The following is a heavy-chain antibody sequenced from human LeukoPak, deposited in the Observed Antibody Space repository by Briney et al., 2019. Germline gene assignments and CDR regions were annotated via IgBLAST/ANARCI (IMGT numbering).Heavy chain of an antibody. D-gene: IGHD5-12*01. Sequence: GESLKISCKGFGYSFTSYWIGWVRQMPGKGLEWMGIIYPGDSDTRYSPSFQGHVTISADKSISTAYLQWGSLKASDTAMYYCASLVNGGYRYFDYWGKGTLVTVSS. CDR3: ASLVNGGYRYFDY. V-gene: IGHV5-51*01. J-gene: IGHJ4*02. CDR1: GYSFTSYW. CDR2: IYPGDSDT.